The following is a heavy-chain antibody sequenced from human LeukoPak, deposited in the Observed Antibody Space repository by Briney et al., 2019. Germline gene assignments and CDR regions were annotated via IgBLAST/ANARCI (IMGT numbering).Heavy chain of an antibody. D-gene: IGHD3-22*01. Sequence: GSLRLSCAASGFTFSSYAMSWIRQPPGKGLEWIGEINHSGSTNYNPSLKSRVTISVDTSKNQFSLKLSSVTAADTAVYYCARATLYYYDSSGYYPRSYYFDYWGQGTLVTVSS. J-gene: IGHJ4*02. CDR2: INHSGST. CDR3: ARATLYYYDSSGYYPRSYYFDY. CDR1: GFTFSSYA. V-gene: IGHV4-34*01.